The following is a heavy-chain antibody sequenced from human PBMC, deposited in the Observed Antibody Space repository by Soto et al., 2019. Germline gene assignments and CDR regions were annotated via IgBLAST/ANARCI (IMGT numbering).Heavy chain of an antibody. CDR2: IYYSGST. CDR1: GGSISSYY. J-gene: IGHJ4*02. D-gene: IGHD6-6*01. V-gene: IGHV4-59*01. CDR3: AREYSSSSGLDY. Sequence: PXETLSLTCTVSGGSISSYYWSWIRQPPGKGLEWIGYIYYSGSTNYNPSLKSRVTISVDTSKNQFSLKLSSVTAADTAVYYCAREYSSSSGLDYWGQGNLVTVSS.